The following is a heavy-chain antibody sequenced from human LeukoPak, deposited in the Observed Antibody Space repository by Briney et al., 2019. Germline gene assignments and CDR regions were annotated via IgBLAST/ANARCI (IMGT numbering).Heavy chain of an antibody. CDR1: GFGFSTYW. J-gene: IGHJ4*02. CDR3: ARGYPFDY. CDR2: IHTDGSRA. V-gene: IGHV3-74*01. Sequence: GGSLRLSCAASGFGFSTYWMHWVRQAPGKGLVWVSRIHTDGSRASYADSVKGRFSISRDNAKNTLYLQMNSLRAEDTAVYYCARGYPFDYWGQGTLVTVSS. D-gene: IGHD5-18*01.